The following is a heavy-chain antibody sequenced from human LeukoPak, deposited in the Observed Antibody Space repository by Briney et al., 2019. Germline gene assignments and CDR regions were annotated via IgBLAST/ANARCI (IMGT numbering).Heavy chain of an antibody. Sequence: GGSLRLSRAASGFSVGTNYMTWVRQAPGKGLEWVSIIYSGDNTYYADSVKGRFTISRDSSKNTLNLQMNSLRAEDTAVYYCTKDPPFTGGVYSAYWGQGTLVTVSS. CDR2: IYSGDNT. J-gene: IGHJ4*02. V-gene: IGHV3-53*01. CDR3: TKDPPFTGGVYSAY. D-gene: IGHD7-27*01. CDR1: GFSVGTNY.